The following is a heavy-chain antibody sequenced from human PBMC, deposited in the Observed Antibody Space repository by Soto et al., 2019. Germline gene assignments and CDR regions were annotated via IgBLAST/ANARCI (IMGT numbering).Heavy chain of an antibody. V-gene: IGHV4-59*01. Sequence: SETLSLTCTVSGGSISSYYWSWIRQPPGKGLEWIGYIYYSGSTNYNPSLKSRVTISVDTSKNQFSLKLSSVTAADTAVYYCARGVGATSFDYWGQGTLVTVSS. CDR2: IYYSGST. J-gene: IGHJ4*02. CDR3: ARGVGATSFDY. CDR1: GGSISSYY. D-gene: IGHD1-26*01.